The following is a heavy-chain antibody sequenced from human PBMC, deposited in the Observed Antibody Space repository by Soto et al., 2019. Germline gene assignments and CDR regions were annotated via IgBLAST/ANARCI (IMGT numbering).Heavy chain of an antibody. CDR1: GGSISSTTYY. CDR2: VFYNGAT. D-gene: IGHD1-1*01. Sequence: QLQLQESGPGLVKPSETLSLTCTVSGGSISSTTYYWGWIRQPPGEGLEWIGAVFYNGATDYNPSLKGRVTISTDTSKNQFSLRLTSVTAADTAVYYCAAKIGGTSLDHWGQGTLVTVSS. CDR3: AAKIGGTSLDH. V-gene: IGHV4-39*01. J-gene: IGHJ4*02.